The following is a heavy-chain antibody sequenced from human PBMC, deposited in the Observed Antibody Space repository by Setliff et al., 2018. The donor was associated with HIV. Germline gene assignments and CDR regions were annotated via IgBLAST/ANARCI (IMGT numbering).Heavy chain of an antibody. V-gene: IGHV3-30*04. CDR3: ARDAGGAGEYFDY. Sequence: PGGSLRLSCAASGFTFSSYAMHWVRQAPGKGLEWVAVISYDGSNKHYADSVKGRFTISRDNSKNTLYLQMNSLRAEDTAVYYCARDAGGAGEYFDYWGQGTLVTVSS. J-gene: IGHJ4*02. CDR1: GFTFSSYA. D-gene: IGHD7-27*01. CDR2: ISYDGSNK.